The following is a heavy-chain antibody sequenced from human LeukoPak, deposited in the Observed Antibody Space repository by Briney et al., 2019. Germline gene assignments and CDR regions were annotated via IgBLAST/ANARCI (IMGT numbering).Heavy chain of an antibody. CDR2: ISVYNGNT. CDR3: ARARSPLLDSSTPYDAFDI. J-gene: IGHJ3*02. V-gene: IGHV1-18*01. CDR1: GYTFTSYG. D-gene: IGHD2-2*01. Sequence: GASVKVSCKASGYTFTSYGISWVRQAPGQGLEWMGWISVYNGNTNYAQNLQGRVTMTTDTSTSTAYMELRSLTSDDTAIYYCARARSPLLDSSTPYDAFDIWGQGTMVTVSS.